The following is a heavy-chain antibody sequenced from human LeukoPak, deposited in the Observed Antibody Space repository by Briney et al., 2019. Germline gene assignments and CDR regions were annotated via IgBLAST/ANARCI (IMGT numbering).Heavy chain of an antibody. Sequence: GGSLRLSCAASGFTYSSYSMNWVRQAPGKGLEWVAFIRYDGSNKYYADSVKGRFTISRDNSKNTLYLQMNSLRAEDTAVYYCAGELVDAFDIWGQGTMVTVSS. D-gene: IGHD6-13*01. CDR1: GFTYSSYS. V-gene: IGHV3-30*02. J-gene: IGHJ3*02. CDR3: AGELVDAFDI. CDR2: IRYDGSNK.